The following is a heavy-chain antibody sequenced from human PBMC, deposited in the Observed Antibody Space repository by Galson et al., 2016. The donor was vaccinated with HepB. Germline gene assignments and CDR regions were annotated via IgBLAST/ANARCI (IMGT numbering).Heavy chain of an antibody. V-gene: IGHV5-51*01. J-gene: IGHJ4*02. CDR1: GYTFTSNW. Sequence: QSGAEVKQPGDSLKISCKGSGYTFTSNWIGWVRQMPGKGLEWMGSIYPGDSDSRHSPSFQGQVTFSADKSFTTAYLHWDDLKASDTAMYYCARLSSRGWSEWGQGTLVTVSS. CDR3: ARLSSRGWSE. D-gene: IGHD6-19*01. CDR2: IYPGDSDS.